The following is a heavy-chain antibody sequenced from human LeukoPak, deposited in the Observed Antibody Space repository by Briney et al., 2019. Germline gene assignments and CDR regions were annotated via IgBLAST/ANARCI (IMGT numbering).Heavy chain of an antibody. CDR1: GGSISIDNFW. Sequence: PSETLSLTCSISGGSISIDNFWWGWIRQSPGKAMEWVGSVYYSGSTYYNPSLTRRLTMSVDTSKNQFSLKLTSLTAADTAVYYCARGTSFGLMNSDSWGQGTLVIVSS. V-gene: IGHV4-39*07. D-gene: IGHD2-8*01. CDR3: ARGTSFGLMNSDS. CDR2: VYYSGST. J-gene: IGHJ4*02.